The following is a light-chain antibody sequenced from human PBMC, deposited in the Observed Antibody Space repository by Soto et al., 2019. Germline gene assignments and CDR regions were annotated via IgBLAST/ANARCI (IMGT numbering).Light chain of an antibody. Sequence: QSALTQPASVSGSPGQSITISCTGTSSDIGGYNYVSWYQQHPGKAPKLILYEVSNRPSGVSNRFSGSKSGNTASLTISGLQAEDEADYYCNSYTSSSTLDVFGTGTKVTVL. CDR1: SSDIGGYNY. J-gene: IGLJ1*01. CDR2: EVS. CDR3: NSYTSSSTLDV. V-gene: IGLV2-14*01.